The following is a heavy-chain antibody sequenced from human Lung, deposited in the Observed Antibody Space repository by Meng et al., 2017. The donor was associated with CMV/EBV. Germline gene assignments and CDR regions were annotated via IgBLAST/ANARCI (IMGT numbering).Heavy chain of an antibody. CDR3: ASLGRTIRDY. D-gene: IGHD4/OR15-4a*01. J-gene: IGHJ4*02. CDR2: ISTSGGDT. V-gene: IGHV3-23*01. CDR1: GFTFSSHA. Sequence: SCTASGFTFSSHALSWVRQAPGKGLEWVSSISTSGGDTYHADSVKGRFTISRDNSKKTLYLQMNILRAEDTAVYYCASLGRTIRDYWGQGTLVTVSS.